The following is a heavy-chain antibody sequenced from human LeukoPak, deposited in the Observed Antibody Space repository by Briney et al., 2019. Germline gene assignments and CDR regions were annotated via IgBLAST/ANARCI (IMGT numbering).Heavy chain of an antibody. D-gene: IGHD3-22*01. Sequence: SETLSLTCTVSGGSISSYYWSWIRQPPAEGLEWIGYIYYSGSTHYNPPLKSRVTISVDTSKNQFSLKLSSVTAADTAVYYCARGSYYYDSSGYYNDYWGQGTLGTVSS. CDR1: GGSISSYY. V-gene: IGHV4-59*01. CDR2: IYYSGST. J-gene: IGHJ4*02. CDR3: ARGSYYYDSSGYYNDY.